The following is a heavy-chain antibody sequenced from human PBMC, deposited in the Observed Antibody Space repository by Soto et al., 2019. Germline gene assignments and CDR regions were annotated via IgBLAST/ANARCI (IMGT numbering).Heavy chain of an antibody. CDR1: EFLFSRYA. CDR2: ISYDGSNK. CDR3: ARGSSGEFDY. V-gene: IGHV3-30-3*01. D-gene: IGHD3-16*01. Sequence: LRLSCAASEFLFSRYAMHWVRQAPDKGLEWVALISYDGSNKYYADSVKGRFTISRDNSKNILYLEMNSLRPGDTAMYYCARGSSGEFDYWGQGTLVTVSS. J-gene: IGHJ4*02.